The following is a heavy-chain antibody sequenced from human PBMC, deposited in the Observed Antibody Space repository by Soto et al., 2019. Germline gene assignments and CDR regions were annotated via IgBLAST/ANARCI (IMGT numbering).Heavy chain of an antibody. CDR1: GFTFSSYG. Sequence: SGGSLRLSCAASGFTFSSYGMHWVRQAPGKGLEWVAVISYDGSNKYYADSVKGRFTISRDNSKNTLYLQMNSLRAEDTAVYYCAKDLGYSSGWYSYYYYGMDVWGQGTTVTVSS. D-gene: IGHD6-19*01. CDR2: ISYDGSNK. V-gene: IGHV3-30*18. CDR3: AKDLGYSSGWYSYYYYGMDV. J-gene: IGHJ6*02.